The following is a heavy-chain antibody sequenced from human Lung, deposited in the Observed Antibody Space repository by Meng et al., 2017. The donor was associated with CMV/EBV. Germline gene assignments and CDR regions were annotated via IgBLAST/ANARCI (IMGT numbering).Heavy chain of an antibody. Sequence: GESXKISCAASGFTFSSYAMHWVRQAPGKGLEWVAVIPYDGSNKYYADSEKGGFTISRDNSKNTLYLQMNRLRAEDAAVYYFGGTGGGVTRAAFDIWGQGTXVTV. CDR1: GFTFSSYA. D-gene: IGHD7-27*01. CDR2: IPYDGSNK. J-gene: IGHJ3*02. V-gene: IGHV3-30*04. CDR3: GGTGGGVTRAAFDI.